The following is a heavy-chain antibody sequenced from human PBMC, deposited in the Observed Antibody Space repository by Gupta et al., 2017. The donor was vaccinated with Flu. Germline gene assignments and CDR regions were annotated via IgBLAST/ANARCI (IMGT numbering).Heavy chain of an antibody. J-gene: IGHJ4*02. CDR2: ISSSSSYR. D-gene: IGHD3-22*01. CDR1: GFPFSRYS. CDR3: ARDPVITMIVVGGFDY. V-gene: IGHV3-21*01. Sequence: EVQLVESGGGLVKPGGSLRLSCAASGFPFSRYSMNWVRQAPGKGLEWVSSISSSSSYRYYADSVKGRFTISRDNAKNSLYLQMNSLRAEDTAVYYCARDPVITMIVVGGFDYWGQGTLVTVSS.